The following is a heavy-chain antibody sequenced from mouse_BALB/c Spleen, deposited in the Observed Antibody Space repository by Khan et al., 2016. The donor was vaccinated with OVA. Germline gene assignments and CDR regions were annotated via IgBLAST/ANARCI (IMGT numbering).Heavy chain of an antibody. J-gene: IGHJ4*01. D-gene: IGHD2-13*01. CDR1: GFTFNTYA. Sequence: EVQLVESGGGLVQPKGSLKLSCAASGFTFNTYAMNWVRQAPGNGLEWVARIRSKSNNYATYYADSVKDRFTISRDDSQSMLYLQMNNLKTEDTAMYSCARPYGDYGYYAMDYWGQGTSVTVSS. CDR3: ARPYGDYGYYAMDY. CDR2: IRSKSNNYAT. V-gene: IGHV10-1*02.